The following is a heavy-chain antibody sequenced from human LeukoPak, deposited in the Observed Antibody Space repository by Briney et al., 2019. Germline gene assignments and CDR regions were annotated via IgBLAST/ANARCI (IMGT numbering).Heavy chain of an antibody. J-gene: IGHJ5*02. Sequence: GGSLRLSCTASGFTFSTYHMHWVRQSPGRGLEWVAFIVRDGSDKIYGDTVKGRFTISRDNSKNTVYLEMNSLRPEDTAVYYCARSCVLHILDPWDQGTLVTVSS. CDR1: GFTFSTYH. D-gene: IGHD3-3*02. CDR2: IVRDGSDK. CDR3: ARSCVLHILDP. V-gene: IGHV3-30*02.